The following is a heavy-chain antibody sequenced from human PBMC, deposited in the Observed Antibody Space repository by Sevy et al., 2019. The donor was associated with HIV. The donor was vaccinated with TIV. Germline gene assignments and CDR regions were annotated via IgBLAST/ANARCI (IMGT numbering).Heavy chain of an antibody. V-gene: IGHV3-23*01. D-gene: IGHD2-8*01. CDR3: AREGCTKPHDY. Sequence: GGSLRLSCAASGFTFSKYSMCWVRQPPGKGLEWVSTLSFGCGEINHADSVKGRFTISRDNSKNSLYLQMNNLRAEDTAVYYCAREGCTKPHDYWGQGTLVTVSS. CDR1: GFTFSKYS. J-gene: IGHJ4*02. CDR2: LSFGCGEI.